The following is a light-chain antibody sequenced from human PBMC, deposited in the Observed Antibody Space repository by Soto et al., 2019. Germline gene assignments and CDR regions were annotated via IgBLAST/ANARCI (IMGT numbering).Light chain of an antibody. V-gene: IGKV1-33*01. Sequence: DTQMTQSPSSLSASVGDRVTITCQASQGIAKYLHWYQQKPGKAPKLLIYHASNLQTGVPSRFSGSGSGTDFTFTISSLQPEDIATYYCQQSDNLHLTFGGGTKVEI. CDR2: HAS. CDR1: QGIAKY. CDR3: QQSDNLHLT. J-gene: IGKJ4*01.